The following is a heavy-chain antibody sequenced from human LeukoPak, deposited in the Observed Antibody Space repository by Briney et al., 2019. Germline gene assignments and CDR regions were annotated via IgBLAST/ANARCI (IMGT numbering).Heavy chain of an antibody. V-gene: IGHV1-24*01. D-gene: IGHD2-2*01. CDR3: ATTLHLGYCSSTSCPFDY. CDR2: FDPEDGET. CDR1: GYTLTELF. J-gene: IGHJ4*02. Sequence: ASVKVSCKVSGYTLTELFMHWVRQAPGKGLEWMGGFDPEDGETIYAQKFQGRVTMTEDTSTDTAYMELSSLRSEDTAVYYCATTLHLGYCSSTSCPFDYWGQGTLVTVSS.